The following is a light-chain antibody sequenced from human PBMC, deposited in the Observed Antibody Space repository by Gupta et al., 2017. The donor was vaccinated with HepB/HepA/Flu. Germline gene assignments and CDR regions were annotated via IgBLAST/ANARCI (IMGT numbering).Light chain of an antibody. V-gene: IGLV3-21*04. Sequence: SYVLTQPPSVSVAPGKTARITCGGNHIGTKSVHWYQQKPGQAPVLVIYYDDDRPSGIPERFSGSNSGNTATLTISRVEAGDEADYYCQVWDSSSDHWVFGGGTKLTV. CDR2: YDD. CDR3: QVWDSSSDHWV. J-gene: IGLJ3*02. CDR1: HIGTKS.